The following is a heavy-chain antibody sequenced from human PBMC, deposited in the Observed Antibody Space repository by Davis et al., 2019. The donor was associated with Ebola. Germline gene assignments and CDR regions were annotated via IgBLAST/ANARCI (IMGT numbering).Heavy chain of an antibody. CDR3: ARGDIVATMGSWFDP. Sequence: AASVKVSCKASGYTFTSYGISWVRQAPGQGLEWMGWISAYNGNTNYAQKLQGRVTMTTDTSTSTAYMELRSLRPEDTAVYYCARGDIVATMGSWFDPWGQGVSVTVSS. CDR2: ISAYNGNT. J-gene: IGHJ5*02. D-gene: IGHD5-12*01. CDR1: GYTFTSYG. V-gene: IGHV1-18*01.